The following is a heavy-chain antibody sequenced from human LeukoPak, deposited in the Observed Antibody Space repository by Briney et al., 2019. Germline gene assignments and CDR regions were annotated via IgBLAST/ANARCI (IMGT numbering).Heavy chain of an antibody. Sequence: PGGSLRLSCAASGFTLSNNAMAWVRQAPGKGLEWVSSISGSGAMTYYADSVKGRFTISRDNAMDTIYLQLNSLRAEDTAVYYCAKAPYSSSWYYFDYWGQGTLVTVSS. CDR2: ISGSGAMT. CDR3: AKAPYSSSWYYFDY. CDR1: GFTLSNNA. V-gene: IGHV3-23*01. D-gene: IGHD6-13*01. J-gene: IGHJ4*02.